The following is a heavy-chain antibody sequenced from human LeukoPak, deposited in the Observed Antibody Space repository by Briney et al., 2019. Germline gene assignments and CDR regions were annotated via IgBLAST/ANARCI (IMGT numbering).Heavy chain of an antibody. J-gene: IGHJ4*02. V-gene: IGHV3-48*04. CDR1: GFTFSSYS. D-gene: IGHD3-10*01. CDR2: IRSGDSAI. CDR3: ARDSGSGTYLDS. Sequence: GGSLRLSCAASGFTFSSYSMNWVRQAPGKGLEWISYIRSGDSAIFYADSVKGRFTISRDNAKNSLYLQMNSLRAEDTAMYYCARDSGSGTYLDSWGQGTLVTVSS.